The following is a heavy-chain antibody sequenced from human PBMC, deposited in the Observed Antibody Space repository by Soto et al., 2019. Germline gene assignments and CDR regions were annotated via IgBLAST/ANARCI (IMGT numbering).Heavy chain of an antibody. D-gene: IGHD2-15*01. CDR3: ARLTCSGGSCYGKYYYYGMDV. CDR1: GYSFTSYW. J-gene: IGHJ6*02. Sequence: GESLKISCKGSGYSFTSYWIGWVRQMPGKGLEWMGIIYPGDSDTRYSPSFQGQVTISADKSISTAYLQWSSLKASDTAMYYCARLTCSGGSCYGKYYYYGMDVWGQGTTVTVSS. V-gene: IGHV5-51*01. CDR2: IYPGDSDT.